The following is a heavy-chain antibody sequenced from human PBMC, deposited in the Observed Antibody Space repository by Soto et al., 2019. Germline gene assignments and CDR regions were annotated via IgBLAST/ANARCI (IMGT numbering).Heavy chain of an antibody. V-gene: IGHV6-1*01. CDR2: TYYRSQWYY. CDR3: VRLIGNSWLDQ. Sequence: QVQLQQSGPELVKPSQTLSLTCAISGDSVSSNSATWNWIRQSPSRGLEWLGRTYYRSQWYYDYAVSVKSXXSXNXVTSKNQFSLQLDSLTPEDTAVYFCVRLIGNSWLDQWGQGTLVTVSS. J-gene: IGHJ4*02. CDR1: GDSVSSNSAT. D-gene: IGHD2-15*01.